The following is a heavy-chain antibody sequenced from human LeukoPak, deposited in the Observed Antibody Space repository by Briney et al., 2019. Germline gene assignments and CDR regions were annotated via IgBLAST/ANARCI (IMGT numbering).Heavy chain of an antibody. CDR2: IYYSGST. J-gene: IGHJ3*02. Sequence: SETLSLTCTVSGGSISSGDYYWSWIRQPPGKGLEWIGYIYYSGSTYYNPSLKSRVTISVDTSKNQFSLKLSSVTAADTAVYYCARDNQAVTRRWAFDIWGQGTMVTVSS. CDR3: ARDNQAVTRRWAFDI. V-gene: IGHV4-30-4*02. D-gene: IGHD6-19*01. CDR1: GGSISSGDYY.